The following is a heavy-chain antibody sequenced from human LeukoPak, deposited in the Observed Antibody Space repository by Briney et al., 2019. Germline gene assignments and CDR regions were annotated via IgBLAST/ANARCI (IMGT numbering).Heavy chain of an antibody. CDR3: ARVRAIQLWFSPWAYYFDY. D-gene: IGHD5-18*01. CDR1: GGSISSYY. V-gene: IGHV4-59*01. J-gene: IGHJ4*02. CDR2: IYYSGST. Sequence: PSETLSLTCTVSGGSISSYYWSWIRQPPGKGLEWIGYIYYSGSTNYNPSLKSRVTISVDTSKNQFSLKLSSVTAADTAVYYCARVRAIQLWFSPWAYYFDYWGQGTLVTVSS.